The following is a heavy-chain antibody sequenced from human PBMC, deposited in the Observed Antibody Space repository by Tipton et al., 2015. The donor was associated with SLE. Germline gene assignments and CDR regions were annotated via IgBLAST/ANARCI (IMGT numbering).Heavy chain of an antibody. Sequence: TLSLTCTVSGDSISSSSYYWGWIRQPPGKGLEWIGTFYYSGNTYFNPSLKSRVTISVDTSKNQFSLRLSSVAAADTAVYYCARDYYDSRGYILFDYRGQGALVTVSS. CDR2: FYYSGNT. CDR1: GDSISSSSYY. CDR3: ARDYYDSRGYILFDY. V-gene: IGHV4-39*07. D-gene: IGHD3-22*01. J-gene: IGHJ4*02.